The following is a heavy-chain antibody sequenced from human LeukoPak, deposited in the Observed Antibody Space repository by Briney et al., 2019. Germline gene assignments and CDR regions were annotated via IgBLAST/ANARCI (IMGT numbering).Heavy chain of an antibody. V-gene: IGHV3-9*01. CDR2: ISWNSGSI. J-gene: IGHJ3*02. CDR3: AKDSLSSSWYNPRAFDI. CDR1: GFTFDDYA. Sequence: GGSLRLSCAASGFTFDDYAMHWVRQAPGKGLEWVSGISWNSGSIGYADSVKGRFTISRDNVKNSLYLQMNSLRAEDTALYYCAKDSLSSSWYNPRAFDIWGQGTMVTVSS. D-gene: IGHD6-13*01.